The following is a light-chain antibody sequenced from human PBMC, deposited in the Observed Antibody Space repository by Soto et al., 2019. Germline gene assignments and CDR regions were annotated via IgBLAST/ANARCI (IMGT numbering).Light chain of an antibody. V-gene: IGKV3-11*01. CDR2: DAS. Sequence: EVVLTQSPGTLSLSPGDTATLSCTASESISNFLAWYQQKPGQAPRLLIYDASKRATDIPDRFIGSGSGTDFTLTISSLEPEDFAVYYCHQRSNWPPFTFGGGTKVDIK. CDR3: HQRSNWPPFT. CDR1: ESISNF. J-gene: IGKJ4*01.